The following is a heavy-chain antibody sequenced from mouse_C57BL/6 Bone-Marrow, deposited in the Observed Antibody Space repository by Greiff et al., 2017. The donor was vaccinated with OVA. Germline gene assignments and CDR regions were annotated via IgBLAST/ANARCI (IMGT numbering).Heavy chain of an antibody. CDR3: ARSLGTRYFDY. J-gene: IGHJ2*01. D-gene: IGHD3-3*01. Sequence: VQLKESGAELVRPGTSVKVSCKASGYAFTNYLIEWVKQRPGQGLEWIGVINPGSGGTNYNEKFKGKATLTADKSSSTAYMQLSSLTSEDSAVYFCARSLGTRYFDYWGQGTTLTVSS. CDR2: INPGSGGT. V-gene: IGHV1-54*01. CDR1: GYAFTNYL.